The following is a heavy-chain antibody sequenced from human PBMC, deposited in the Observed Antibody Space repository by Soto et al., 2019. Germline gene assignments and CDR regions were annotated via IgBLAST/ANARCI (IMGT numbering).Heavy chain of an antibody. CDR1: GDTFTAYG. Sequence: GASVKVSCKASGDTFTAYGIHWVRQAPGQRLEWMGWINTGNGHAKYSQKFQGRVTITRDTSARTAYMELNSLRSEDTAVYYCASRGYDFWSGIDPWGQGTLVTVSS. CDR3: ASRGYDFWSGIDP. V-gene: IGHV1-3*04. CDR2: INTGNGHA. D-gene: IGHD3-3*01. J-gene: IGHJ5*02.